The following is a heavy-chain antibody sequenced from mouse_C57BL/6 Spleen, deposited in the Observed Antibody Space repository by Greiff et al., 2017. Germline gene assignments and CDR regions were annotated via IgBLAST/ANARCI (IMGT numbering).Heavy chain of an antibody. J-gene: IGHJ4*01. CDR1: GFNIKDDY. CDR2: IDPENGDT. V-gene: IGHV14-4*01. D-gene: IGHD1-1*01. CDR3: TSFITTVVEAMDY. Sequence: EVKVEESGAELVRPGASVKLSCTASGFNIKDDYMHWVKQRPEQGLEWIGWIDPENGDTEYASKFQGKATITADTSSNTAYLQLSSLTSEDTAVYYCTSFITTVVEAMDYWGQGTSVTVSS.